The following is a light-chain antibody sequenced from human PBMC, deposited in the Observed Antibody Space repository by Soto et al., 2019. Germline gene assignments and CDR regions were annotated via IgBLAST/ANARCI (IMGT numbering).Light chain of an antibody. Sequence: DIHSTQSPSTLSASVLDTFTITFRASQRISGWLAWHQQKPGKAPKLLIYDVSALKRGVPPRFSGSGSGTEFTLTISSLQPEDSATYFCQQLNSYPQTFGQGTRLEIK. CDR3: QQLNSYPQT. CDR2: DVS. V-gene: IGKV1-5*01. CDR1: QRISGW. J-gene: IGKJ5*01.